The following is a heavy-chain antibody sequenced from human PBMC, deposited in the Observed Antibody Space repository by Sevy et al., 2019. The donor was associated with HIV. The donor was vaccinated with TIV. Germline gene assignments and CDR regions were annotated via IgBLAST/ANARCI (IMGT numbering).Heavy chain of an antibody. CDR2: ISGSGGST. D-gene: IGHD3-22*01. CDR3: AADSSGFQRAWYYYYYMDV. Sequence: GGSLRLSCVASGFTFSSYAMSWVRQAPGKGLEWVSAISGSGGSTYYADSVKGRLTISRDNSKNTLYLQMNSLRAEDTAVYYCAADSSGFQRAWYYYYYMDVWGKGTTVTVSS. J-gene: IGHJ6*03. V-gene: IGHV3-23*01. CDR1: GFTFSSYA.